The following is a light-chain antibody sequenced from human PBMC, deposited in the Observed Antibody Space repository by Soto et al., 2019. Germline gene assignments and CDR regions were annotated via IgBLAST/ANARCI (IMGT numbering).Light chain of an antibody. CDR1: SSDVGGYNY. J-gene: IGLJ3*02. CDR3: CSYAGSYTWV. V-gene: IGLV2-11*01. CDR2: DVN. Sequence: QSALTQPRSVSGSPGQSVTISCTGTSSDVGGYNYVSWYQQHPGKAPKLMTYDVNKRPSGVPDRFSGSKSGNTASLTISGLQGEDEADYYCCSYAGSYTWVFGGGTKLTVL.